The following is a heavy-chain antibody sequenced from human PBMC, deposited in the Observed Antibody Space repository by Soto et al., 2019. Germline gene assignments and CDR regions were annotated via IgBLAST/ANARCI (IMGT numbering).Heavy chain of an antibody. D-gene: IGHD3-22*01. V-gene: IGHV3-11*05. CDR2: ISVDGLYT. Sequence: VQLVESGGGLVESGGSLRLSCAASGFGFRDYYMTWIRQPPGKGLEWISYISVDGLYTNYAESVKGRFTISRDNAENALFLHMDSLRAEDTAIYYCARRYYYDSSGYLDLWGQGTLVTVS. CDR3: ARRYYYDSSGYLDL. J-gene: IGHJ4*02. CDR1: GFGFRDYY.